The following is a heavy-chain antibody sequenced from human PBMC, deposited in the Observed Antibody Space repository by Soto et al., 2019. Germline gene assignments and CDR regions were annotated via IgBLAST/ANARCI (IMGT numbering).Heavy chain of an antibody. Sequence: SVKVSCKASGGTFSSYAISWVRQAPGQGLEWMGVIIPIFGTANYAQKFQGRVTITADKSTSTAYMELSSLRSEDTAVYYCARPALGGIRYYYYGMDVWGQGTTVTVSS. CDR3: ARPALGGIRYYYYGMDV. CDR2: IIPIFGTA. CDR1: GGTFSSYA. D-gene: IGHD1-20*01. V-gene: IGHV1-69*06. J-gene: IGHJ6*02.